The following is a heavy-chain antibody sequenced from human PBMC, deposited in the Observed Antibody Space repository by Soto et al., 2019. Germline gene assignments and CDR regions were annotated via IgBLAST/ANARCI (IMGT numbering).Heavy chain of an antibody. Sequence: QVQLQESGPGLVKPSQTLSLTCTVSGGSISSGDYYWSWIRQPPGKGLEWIGYIYYSGSTYYNPSRKSRVTISVDTSKNQFSLKLSSVTAADTAVYYCARVNSGYDSSGYYPIDAFDIWGQGTMVTVSS. J-gene: IGHJ3*02. CDR3: ARVNSGYDSSGYYPIDAFDI. CDR2: IYYSGST. V-gene: IGHV4-30-4*01. D-gene: IGHD3-22*01. CDR1: GGSISSGDYY.